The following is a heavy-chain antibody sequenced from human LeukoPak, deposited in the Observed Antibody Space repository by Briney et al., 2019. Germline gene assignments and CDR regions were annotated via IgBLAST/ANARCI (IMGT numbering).Heavy chain of an antibody. J-gene: IGHJ4*02. D-gene: IGHD2-15*01. V-gene: IGHV3-15*01. CDR3: TTELFCSGGSCYYFDY. CDR2: IKSKTDGGTT. CDR1: GFTFSNVW. Sequence: KPGGSLRLSCAASGFTFSNVWMSWVRQAPGKGLEWVGRIKSKTDGGTTDYAAPVKGRFTNSRDDSKNTLYLQMNSLKTEDTAVYYCTTELFCSGGSCYYFDYWGQGTLVTVSS.